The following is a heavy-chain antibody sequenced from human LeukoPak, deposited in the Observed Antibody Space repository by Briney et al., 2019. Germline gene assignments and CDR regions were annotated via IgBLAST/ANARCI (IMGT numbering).Heavy chain of an antibody. CDR2: ISSSSSYI. V-gene: IGHV3-21*01. Sequence: PGGSLRLSCAAPGFTFSSYNMNWVRQAPGKGLEWVSSISSSSSYIYYADSVKGRFTISRDNAKNSLYLQMNSLRAEDTAVYYCARGDCSGGSCYQAWGQGTLVTVSS. CDR1: GFTFSSYN. D-gene: IGHD2-15*01. CDR3: ARGDCSGGSCYQA. J-gene: IGHJ4*02.